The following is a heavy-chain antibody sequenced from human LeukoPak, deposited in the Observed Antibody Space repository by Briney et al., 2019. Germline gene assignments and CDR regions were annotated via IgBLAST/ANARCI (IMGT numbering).Heavy chain of an antibody. CDR3: ATQSRDYGDDDAFDI. Sequence: ASVKVSCKASGYTFTSYGISWLRQAPGQGLEWMGWISAYNGNTNYAQKLQGRVTMTTDTSTSTAYMELRSLRSDDTAVYYCATQSRDYGDDDAFDIWGQGTMVTVSS. CDR1: GYTFTSYG. CDR2: ISAYNGNT. J-gene: IGHJ3*02. V-gene: IGHV1-18*01. D-gene: IGHD4-17*01.